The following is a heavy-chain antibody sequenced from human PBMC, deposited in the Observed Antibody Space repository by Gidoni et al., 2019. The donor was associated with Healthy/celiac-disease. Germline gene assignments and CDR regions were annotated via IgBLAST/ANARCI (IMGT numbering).Heavy chain of an antibody. CDR2: IGTAGDT. D-gene: IGHD4-17*01. CDR1: GFTFSSYD. CDR3: ARGFRDYGGPTHQYYYYGMDV. J-gene: IGHJ6*02. Sequence: EVQLVESGGGLVQPGGSLRLSCAASGFTFSSYDMPWVRQATGKGLEWVSAIGTAGDTYYPGSVKGRFTISRENAKNSLYLQMNSLRAGDTAVYYCARGFRDYGGPTHQYYYYGMDVWGQGTTVTVSS. V-gene: IGHV3-13*04.